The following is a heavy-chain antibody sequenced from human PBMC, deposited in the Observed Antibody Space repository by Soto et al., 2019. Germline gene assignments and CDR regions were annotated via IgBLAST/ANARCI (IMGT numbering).Heavy chain of an antibody. CDR2: ITPFNGNT. Sequence: GASVKVSCKASGYTFTYRYLHGVRQAPGQALEWMGWITPFNGNTNYAQKFQDRVNITRDRSMRTAYMELSSLRSEDTAMYYCAGTTYDFWSGYYGGMDVFGQRTTVAFSS. CDR1: GYTFTYRY. V-gene: IGHV1-45*02. CDR3: AGTTYDFWSGYYGGMDV. J-gene: IGHJ6*02. D-gene: IGHD3-3*01.